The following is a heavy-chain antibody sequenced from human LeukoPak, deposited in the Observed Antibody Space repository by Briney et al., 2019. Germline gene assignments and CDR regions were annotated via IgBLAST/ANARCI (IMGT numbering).Heavy chain of an antibody. J-gene: IGHJ4*02. CDR3: ARGFDYVWGSYRPGGY. V-gene: IGHV1-8*01. D-gene: IGHD3-16*02. CDR1: GYTFTSYD. Sequence: ASVKVSCKASGYTFTSYDINWVRQATGQGLEWMGWMNPNSGNTGYAQKFQGRVTMTRNTSISTAYMELSSLRSEDTAVYYCARGFDYVWGSYRPGGYWGQGTLVTVSS. CDR2: MNPNSGNT.